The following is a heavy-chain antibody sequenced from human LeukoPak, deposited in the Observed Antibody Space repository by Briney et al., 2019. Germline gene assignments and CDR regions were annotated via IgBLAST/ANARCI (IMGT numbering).Heavy chain of an antibody. CDR3: ARGARAGYNLEPFDY. J-gene: IGHJ4*02. V-gene: IGHV4-59*08. D-gene: IGHD5-24*01. Sequence: SETLSLTCTVSGGSMSSYYWSWIRQPPGKGLEWIGYINCSGSTKYNPSLKSRVTISADTSKNQFSLKLSSVTAADTAVYYCARGARAGYNLEPFDYWGQGTLVTVSS. CDR1: GGSMSSYY. CDR2: INCSGST.